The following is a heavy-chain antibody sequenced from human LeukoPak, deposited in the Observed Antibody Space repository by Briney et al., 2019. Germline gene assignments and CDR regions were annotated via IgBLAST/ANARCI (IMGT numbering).Heavy chain of an antibody. V-gene: IGHV3-7*01. CDR2: IKQDGSEK. CDR1: GFTFSSYA. D-gene: IGHD3-9*01. Sequence: PGGSLRLSCAASGFTFSSYAMSWVRQAPGKGLEWVANIKQDGSEKYYVDSVKGRFTISRDNAKNSLYLQMNSLRAEDTAVYYCARDCLGGDILTGYYCDAFDIWGQGTMVTVSS. J-gene: IGHJ3*02. CDR3: ARDCLGGDILTGYYCDAFDI.